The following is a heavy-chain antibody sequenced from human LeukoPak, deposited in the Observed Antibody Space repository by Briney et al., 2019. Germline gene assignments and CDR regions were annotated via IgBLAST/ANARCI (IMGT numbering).Heavy chain of an antibody. J-gene: IGHJ4*02. CDR1: GDSVSSNSAV. CDR3: ARHAAVAYFDILTEEDY. V-gene: IGHV6-1*01. D-gene: IGHD3-9*01. CDR2: TYYRSKWLN. Sequence: SQTLSLTCVISGDSVSSNSAVWHWIRQSPSRGLEWLGRTYYRSKWLNDYAVSVKSRITINPDTSKNQFSLQLNSVTPEDTAVYYCARHAAVAYFDILTEEDYWGQGTLVTVSS.